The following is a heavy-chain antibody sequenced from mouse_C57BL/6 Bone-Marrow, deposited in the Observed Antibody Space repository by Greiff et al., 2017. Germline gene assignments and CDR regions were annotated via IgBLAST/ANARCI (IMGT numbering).Heavy chain of an antibody. V-gene: IGHV5-16*01. CDR2: INYDGSST. CDR1: GFTFSDYY. Sequence: EVQLVESEGGLVQPGSSMKLSCTASGFTFSDYYMAWVRQVPEKGLEWVANINYDGSSTYYLDSLKSRFIISRDNAKNILYLQMSSLKSEDTATYYCARDDDYAWFAYWGQGTLVTVSA. CDR3: ARDDDYAWFAY. J-gene: IGHJ3*01. D-gene: IGHD2-4*01.